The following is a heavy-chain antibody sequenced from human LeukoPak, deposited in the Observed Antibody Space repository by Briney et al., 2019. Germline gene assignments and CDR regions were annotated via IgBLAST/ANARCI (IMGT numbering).Heavy chain of an antibody. J-gene: IGHJ6*02. Sequence: SETLSLTCTVSGGSIGSYYWSWIRQPPGKGLEWIGYIYYSGSTNYNPSLKSRVTISVDTSKNQFSLKLSSVTAADTAVYYCARLNRNYYGMDVWGQGTTVTVSS. CDR2: IYYSGST. CDR3: ARLNRNYYGMDV. V-gene: IGHV4-59*01. CDR1: GGSIGSYY.